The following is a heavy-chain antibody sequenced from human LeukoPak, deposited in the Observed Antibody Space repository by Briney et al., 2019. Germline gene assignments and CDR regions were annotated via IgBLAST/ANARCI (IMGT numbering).Heavy chain of an antibody. Sequence: ASVKVSCKASGGTFSSYAISWVRQAPGQGLEWMGWISAYNGNTNYAQKLQGRVTMTTDTSTSTAYMELRSLRSDDTAVYYCARDGGGAVAGTDFDYWGQGTLVTVSS. V-gene: IGHV1-18*01. CDR1: GGTFSSYA. CDR2: ISAYNGNT. D-gene: IGHD6-19*01. CDR3: ARDGGGAVAGTDFDY. J-gene: IGHJ4*02.